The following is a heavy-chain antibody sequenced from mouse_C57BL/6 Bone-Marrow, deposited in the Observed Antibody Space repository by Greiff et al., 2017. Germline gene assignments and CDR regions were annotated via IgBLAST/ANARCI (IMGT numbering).Heavy chain of an antibody. CDR3: TSLLRLARDY. J-gene: IGHJ2*01. V-gene: IGHV14-4*01. D-gene: IGHD1-2*01. CDR1: GFNIKDDY. CDR2: IDPENGDT. Sequence: VKLQESGAELVRPGASVKLSCTASGFNIKDDYMHWVKQRPEQGLEWIGWIDPENGDTEYASKFQGKATITADTSSNTAYLQLSSLTSEDTAVYYCTSLLRLARDYWGQGTTLTVSS.